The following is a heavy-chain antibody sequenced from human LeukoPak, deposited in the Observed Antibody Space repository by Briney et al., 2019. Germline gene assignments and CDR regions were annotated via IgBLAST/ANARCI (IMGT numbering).Heavy chain of an antibody. D-gene: IGHD1-14*01. Sequence: SETLSLTFSVSGGSISSSSYYWNWIRQPPGKRLEWIGNIYSNGNIHSYNPSLKSRVTISLDTSENQFSLKMRSVTAADTAVYYCATSRPPTTPFDHWGQGVLVAVSS. J-gene: IGHJ4*02. CDR3: ATSRPPTTPFDH. V-gene: IGHV4-39*07. CDR2: IYSNGNIH. CDR1: GGSISSSSYY.